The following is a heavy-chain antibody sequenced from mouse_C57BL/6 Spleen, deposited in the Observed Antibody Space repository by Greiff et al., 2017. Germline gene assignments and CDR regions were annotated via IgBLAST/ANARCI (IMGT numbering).Heavy chain of an antibody. CDR3: ARDGDGYYAMYY. CDR2: ISSGSSTI. CDR1: GFTFSDYG. J-gene: IGHJ4*01. Sequence: EVTLMESGGGLVKPGGSLKLSCAASGFTFSDYGMHWVRQAPEKGLEWVAYISSGSSTIYYADTVKGRFTISRDNAKNTLFLQMTSLRAEDTALYYCARDGDGYYAMYYWGQGTSGTVSS. V-gene: IGHV5-17*01. D-gene: IGHD2-3*01.